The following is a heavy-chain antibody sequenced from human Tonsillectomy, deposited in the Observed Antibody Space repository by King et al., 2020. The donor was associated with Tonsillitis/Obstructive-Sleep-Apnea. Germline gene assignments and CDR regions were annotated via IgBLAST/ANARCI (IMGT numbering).Heavy chain of an antibody. CDR3: ARDIVLEAWVDALDI. J-gene: IGHJ3*02. CDR1: GGSISSYS. D-gene: IGHD2-21*01. V-gene: IGHV4-59*01. CDR2: IYYSGST. Sequence: VQLQESGPGLVKPSETLSLTCTVSGGSISSYSWSWIRQPPGKGLEWIGYIYYSGSTNYNPSLKSRVNISVDTSKNQFSLKLSSVTAADTAVYYCARDIVLEAWVDALDIWGQGTMVTVSS.